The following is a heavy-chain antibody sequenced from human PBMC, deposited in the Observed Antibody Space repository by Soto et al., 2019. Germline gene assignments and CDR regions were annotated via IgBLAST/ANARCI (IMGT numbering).Heavy chain of an antibody. Sequence: GGSLRLSCAASGFTFSSYGMHWVRQAPGKGLEWVAVIWYDGSNKYYADSVKGRFTISRDNSKNTPYLQMNSLRAEDTAVYYCARDWGVATIMNAFDIWGQGTMVTVSS. CDR2: IWYDGSNK. D-gene: IGHD5-12*01. CDR3: ARDWGVATIMNAFDI. J-gene: IGHJ3*02. CDR1: GFTFSSYG. V-gene: IGHV3-33*01.